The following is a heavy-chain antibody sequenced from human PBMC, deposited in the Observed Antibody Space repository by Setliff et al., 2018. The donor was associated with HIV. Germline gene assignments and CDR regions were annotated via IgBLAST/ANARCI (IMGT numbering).Heavy chain of an antibody. CDR1: GGSLNTGTYY. CDR2: MYTSGRI. J-gene: IGHJ2*01. D-gene: IGHD3-16*01. CDR3: AREPKGDWGNFWYFDL. Sequence: PSETLSLTCSVSGGSLNTGTYYWSWIRQPAGKGLEWIGHMYTSGRIDYNPSLKSRVTISVDTSKNQFFLKLTSVTAADTAVYFCAREPKGDWGNFWYFDLWGRGTLVTVSS. V-gene: IGHV4-61*09.